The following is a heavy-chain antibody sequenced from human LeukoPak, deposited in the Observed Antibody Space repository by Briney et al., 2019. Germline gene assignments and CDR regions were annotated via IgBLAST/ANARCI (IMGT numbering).Heavy chain of an antibody. J-gene: IGHJ4*02. D-gene: IGHD5-12*01. CDR1: GFTFSDYY. Sequence: PGGSLRLSCAASGFTFSDYYMSWIRQAPGKGLEWVSYISSGGFSIYYADSVKGRFTISRDNAKNSLNLQMNSLRAEDTAVYYCARVYSGHDCFDYWGQGILVTVSS. V-gene: IGHV3-11*01. CDR2: ISSGGFSI. CDR3: ARVYSGHDCFDY.